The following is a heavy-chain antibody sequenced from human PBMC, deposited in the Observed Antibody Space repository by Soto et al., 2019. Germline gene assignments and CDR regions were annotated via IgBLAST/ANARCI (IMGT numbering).Heavy chain of an antibody. CDR3: VKDRYYYDSSGYQNDY. CDR2: ISSNGGST. Sequence: GSLRLSCSASGFTFSSYAMHWVRQAPGKGLEYVSAISSNGGSTYYADSVKGRFTISRDNSKNTLYLQMSSLRAEDTAVYYCVKDRYYYDSSGYQNDYWGQGTLVTVSS. CDR1: GFTFSSYA. J-gene: IGHJ4*02. V-gene: IGHV3-64D*08. D-gene: IGHD3-22*01.